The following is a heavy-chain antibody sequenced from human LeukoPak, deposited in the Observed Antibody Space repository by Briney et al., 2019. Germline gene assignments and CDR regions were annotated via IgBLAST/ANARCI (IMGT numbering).Heavy chain of an antibody. D-gene: IGHD1-26*01. V-gene: IGHV3-30*17. CDR3: ARDGVGTAFDL. CDR1: EFIFRSYP. CDR2: VSYDGSGE. J-gene: IGHJ3*01. Sequence: GGPLRLSCAPSEFIFRSYPMPGAPRAPARGLEGGAVVSYDGSGENYADSVNGRFTISRDNSKNTLYLQMNSLRAEDTAVFYCARDGVGTAFDLWGQGTMVTVSS.